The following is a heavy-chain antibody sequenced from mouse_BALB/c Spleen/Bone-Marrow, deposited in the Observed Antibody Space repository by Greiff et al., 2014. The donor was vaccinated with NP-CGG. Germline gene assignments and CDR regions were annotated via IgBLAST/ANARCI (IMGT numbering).Heavy chain of an antibody. CDR3: ARYLSGYTATFDY. D-gene: IGHD1-2*01. CDR1: GFNIKDTY. J-gene: IGHJ2*01. V-gene: IGHV14-3*02. CDR2: IDPANGNT. Sequence: VHVKQSGAELVKPGASVKLSCTASGFNIKDTYMHWVKQRPEQGLEWIGRIDPANGNTKYDPKFQGKATITADTSSNTAYLQLNSLTSEDTAVYYCARYLSGYTATFDYWGQGTTLTVSS.